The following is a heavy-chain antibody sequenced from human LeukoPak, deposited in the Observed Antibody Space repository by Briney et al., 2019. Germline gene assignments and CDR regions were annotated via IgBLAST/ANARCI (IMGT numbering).Heavy chain of an antibody. CDR2: IYYSGST. CDR1: GGSISSSSYY. Sequence: SETLSLTCTVSGGSISSSSYYWGWIRQPPGKGLEWIGSIYYSGSTYYNPSLKSRVTISVDTPKNQFSLKLNSVTAADTAVYYCAGGGDSGGYYYPMFDYWGQGTLVTVSS. V-gene: IGHV4-39*07. J-gene: IGHJ4*02. CDR3: AGGGDSGGYYYPMFDY. D-gene: IGHD3-22*01.